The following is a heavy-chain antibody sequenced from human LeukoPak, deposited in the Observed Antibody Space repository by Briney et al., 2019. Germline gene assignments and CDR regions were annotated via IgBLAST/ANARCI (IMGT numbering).Heavy chain of an antibody. V-gene: IGHV3-20*04. Sequence: GGSLRLSCAAPGFTFDDYGMTWVRQVAGKGLEWVSGINWNAGSTGYADSVKGRFTISRDNAKNTLYLQMNSLRAEDTAVYYCARDRIAGATTPGYWGQGTLVTVSS. CDR3: ARDRIAGATTPGY. CDR1: GFTFDDYG. CDR2: INWNAGST. J-gene: IGHJ4*02. D-gene: IGHD1-26*01.